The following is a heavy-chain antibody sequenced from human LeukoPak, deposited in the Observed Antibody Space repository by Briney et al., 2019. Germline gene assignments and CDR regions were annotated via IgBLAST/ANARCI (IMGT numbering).Heavy chain of an antibody. Sequence: SGGSLRLSCAASGFTFSSNWMHWVRQAPGKGLVWVSRINSDGSSTSYADSVKGRFTISRDNSKNTLYLQMNSLRAEDTAVYYCAEMATIIGYWGQGTLVTVSS. CDR3: AEMATIIGY. J-gene: IGHJ4*02. V-gene: IGHV3-74*01. CDR2: INSDGSST. CDR1: GFTFSSNW. D-gene: IGHD5-24*01.